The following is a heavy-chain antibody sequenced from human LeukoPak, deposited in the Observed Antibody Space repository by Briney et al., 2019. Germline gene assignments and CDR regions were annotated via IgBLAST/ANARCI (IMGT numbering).Heavy chain of an antibody. Sequence: ASVKVSCKXSGYTFTSYDINWVRQATGQGLEWMGRMNPNSGNTGYAQKFQGRVTITRNTSISTAYMELSSLRSEDTAVYYCARGLITDIVVVPAAAYYYYMDVWGKGTTVTVSS. CDR3: ARGLITDIVVVPAAAYYYYMDV. J-gene: IGHJ6*03. V-gene: IGHV1-8*03. CDR1: GYTFTSYD. CDR2: MNPNSGNT. D-gene: IGHD2-2*01.